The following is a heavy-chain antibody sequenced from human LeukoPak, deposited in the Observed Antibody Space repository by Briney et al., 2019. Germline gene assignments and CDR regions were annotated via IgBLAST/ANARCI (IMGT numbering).Heavy chain of an antibody. CDR1: GYSISSGYY. CDR2: IYHSGST. CDR3: ASHLGFHFDY. D-gene: IGHD3-10*01. V-gene: IGHV4-38-2*02. Sequence: SETLSLTCTVSGYSISSGYYWGWIRQPPGKGLEWIGSIYHSGSTHYNPSLKSRVTISVDTSKNQFSLKLSSVTAADTAVYYCASHLGFHFDYWGQGTLVTVSS. J-gene: IGHJ4*02.